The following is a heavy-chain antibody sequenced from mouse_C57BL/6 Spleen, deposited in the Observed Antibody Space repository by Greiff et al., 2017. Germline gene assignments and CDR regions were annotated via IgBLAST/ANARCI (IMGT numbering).Heavy chain of an antibody. D-gene: IGHD2-3*01. CDR2: IHPNSGST. CDR1: GYTFTSYW. V-gene: IGHV1-64*01. Sequence: QVQLKQPGAELVKPGASVKLSCKASGYTFTSYWMHWVKQRPGQGLEWIGMIHPNSGSTNYNEKFKSKATLTVDKSSSTAYMQLSSLTSEDSAVYYCARGGYDGYPDYWGQGTTLTVSS. J-gene: IGHJ2*01. CDR3: ARGGYDGYPDY.